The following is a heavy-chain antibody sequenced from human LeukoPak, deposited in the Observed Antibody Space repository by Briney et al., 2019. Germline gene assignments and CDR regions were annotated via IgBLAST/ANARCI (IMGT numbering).Heavy chain of an antibody. CDR3: ASQTNGRRYCSGGSCHPFDY. CDR1: GYTFTSYG. D-gene: IGHD2-15*01. J-gene: IGHJ4*02. V-gene: IGHV1-46*01. Sequence: ASVAVSCKASGYTFTSYGISWVRQAPGQGLEWMGIINPSGGSTSYAQKFQGRVTMTRDTSTSTVYMELSSLRSEDTAVYYCASQTNGRRYCSGGSCHPFDYWGQGTLVTVSS. CDR2: INPSGGST.